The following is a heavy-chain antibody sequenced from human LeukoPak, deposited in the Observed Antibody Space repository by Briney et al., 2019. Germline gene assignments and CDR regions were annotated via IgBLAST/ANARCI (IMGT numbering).Heavy chain of an antibody. Sequence: GGSLRLSCAASGFIFNTYPMHWVRQAPGKGLEWVAGISNEGSYKFYADSVKGRITISRDNSKNTLYLQMNSLRPEDAAFYYCAKDVAGAATGGRFDPWGQGTLVTVSS. CDR1: GFIFNTYP. V-gene: IGHV3-30*18. CDR3: AKDVAGAATGGRFDP. D-gene: IGHD2-15*01. J-gene: IGHJ5*02. CDR2: ISNEGSYK.